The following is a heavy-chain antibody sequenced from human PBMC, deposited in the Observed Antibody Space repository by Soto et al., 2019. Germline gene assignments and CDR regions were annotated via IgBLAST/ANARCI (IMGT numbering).Heavy chain of an antibody. CDR3: AKDHGYSSGWYYFDY. J-gene: IGHJ4*02. CDR1: GFTFSTYW. CDR2: INSDASHT. D-gene: IGHD6-19*01. Sequence: GGSLRLSCAASGFTFSTYWMHWIRQVPGKGLEWVSRINSDASHTYYADSVKGRFTISRDNSKNTLYLQMNSLRAEDTAVYYCAKDHGYSSGWYYFDYWGQGTLVTVSS. V-gene: IGHV3-74*01.